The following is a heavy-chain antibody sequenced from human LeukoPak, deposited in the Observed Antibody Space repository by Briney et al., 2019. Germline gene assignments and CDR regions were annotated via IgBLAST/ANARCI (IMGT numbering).Heavy chain of an antibody. D-gene: IGHD2-21*01. CDR2: ISGSGGST. Sequence: GGSLRLSCAASGFTFSNYAVSWVRQAPGRGLEWVSTISGSGGSTYYADSVEGRFTISRDDSDNTLYLQMSSLRAEDTAIYYCAKDGAILWTQKYFDYWGQGTLVTVSS. V-gene: IGHV3-23*01. J-gene: IGHJ4*02. CDR3: AKDGAILWTQKYFDY. CDR1: GFTFSNYA.